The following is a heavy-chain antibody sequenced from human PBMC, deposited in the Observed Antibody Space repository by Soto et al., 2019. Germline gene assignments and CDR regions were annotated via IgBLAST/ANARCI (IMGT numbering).Heavy chain of an antibody. CDR1: GDSFSSNSAA. CDR2: TYYRSKWYN. V-gene: IGHV6-1*01. Sequence: QSQTLSLTCAISGDSFSSNSAAWNWIRQSPSSGLEWLGRTYYRSKWYNDYAVSVKSRITINPDTSKNQFSLQLNSVTPEDTAVYYCARRTGLDAFDIWGQGTMVTVSS. D-gene: IGHD3-9*01. J-gene: IGHJ3*02. CDR3: ARRTGLDAFDI.